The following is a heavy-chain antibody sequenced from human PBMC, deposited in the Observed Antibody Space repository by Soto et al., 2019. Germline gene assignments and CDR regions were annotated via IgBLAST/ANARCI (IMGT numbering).Heavy chain of an antibody. CDR1: GGSISSSSYY. D-gene: IGHD3-10*01. Sequence: SETLSLTCTVSGGSISSSSYYWGWIRQPPGKGLEWIGSIYYSGSTYYNPSLKSRVTISVDTSKNQFSLKLSSLTAADTAVYYCARQSRYYGSGSYYPREDYWGQGTLVTVSS. CDR3: ARQSRYYGSGSYYPREDY. V-gene: IGHV4-39*01. J-gene: IGHJ4*02. CDR2: IYYSGST.